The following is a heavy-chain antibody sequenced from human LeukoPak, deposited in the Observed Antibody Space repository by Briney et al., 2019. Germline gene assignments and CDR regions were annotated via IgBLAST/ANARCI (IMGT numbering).Heavy chain of an antibody. J-gene: IGHJ4*02. CDR1: GGSFSTYY. V-gene: IGHV4-59*01. CDR3: ARENSYYDSSGYYYGSGYFDY. CDR2: IYYSGST. D-gene: IGHD3-22*01. Sequence: SETLSLTCTVSGGSFSTYYWSWIRQPPGKGLEWVGYIYYSGSTNYNPSLQSRVTISVDTSKNQFSLRLSSVTAADTAVHYCARENSYYDSSGYYYGSGYFDYWGQGTLVTVSS.